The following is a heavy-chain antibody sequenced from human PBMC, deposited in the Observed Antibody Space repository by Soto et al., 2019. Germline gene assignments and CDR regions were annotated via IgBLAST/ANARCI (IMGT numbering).Heavy chain of an antibody. CDR2: ISSSGSVI. V-gene: IGHV3-11*01. CDR1: GFTFSDYY. J-gene: IGHJ6*03. CDR3: ARDGNRLEPWGVFYYYYYMDV. Sequence: QVQLVESGGGLVKPGGSLRLSCAASGFTFSDYYMSWIRQAPGKGLEWVSYISSSGSVIYYADSVKGRFTISRDNAKNTLYLQMNSRRAGDTAVYYCARDGNRLEPWGVFYYYYYMDVWGKGTTVTVSS. D-gene: IGHD3-16*01.